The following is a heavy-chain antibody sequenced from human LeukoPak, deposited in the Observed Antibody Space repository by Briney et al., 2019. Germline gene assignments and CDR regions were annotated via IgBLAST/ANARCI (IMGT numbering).Heavy chain of an antibody. Sequence: PSETLSLTCAVYGGSISSYYWSWIRQPPGKGLEWIGYIYYSGSTNYNPSLKSRVTISVDTSKNQFSLKLSSVTAADTAVYYCARGGYYYFDYWGQGTLVTVSS. J-gene: IGHJ4*02. V-gene: IGHV4-59*01. CDR3: ARGGYYYFDY. D-gene: IGHD2-21*01. CDR2: IYYSGST. CDR1: GGSISSYY.